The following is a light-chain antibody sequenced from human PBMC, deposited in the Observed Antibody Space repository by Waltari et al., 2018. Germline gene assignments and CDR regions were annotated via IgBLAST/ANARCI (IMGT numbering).Light chain of an antibody. Sequence: DIQMAQSPSSLSASIGDTVTITCRASQFINTYLNWYQHKPGEAPKLLIYDSSTLQIGVPSRFSGSGSGTDFTLTISSLQPEDIATYYCQQSFGNPPWTFGRGTKV. CDR1: QFINTY. V-gene: IGKV1-39*01. CDR2: DSS. J-gene: IGKJ1*01. CDR3: QQSFGNPPWT.